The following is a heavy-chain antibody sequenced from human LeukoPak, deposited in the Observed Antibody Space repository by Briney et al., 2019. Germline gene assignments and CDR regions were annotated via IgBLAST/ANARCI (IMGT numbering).Heavy chain of an antibody. CDR3: ARSSLYRSSWYFDF. Sequence: MPSETLSLTCTVSGGSISSYYWSWIRQPPGKGLEWIGYIYYSGSTNYNPSLKSRVTISVNTSKNHFSLKLSSVTAADTAVYYCARSSLYRSSWYFDFWGQGTLVTVSS. J-gene: IGHJ4*02. V-gene: IGHV4-59*08. D-gene: IGHD6-13*01. CDR2: IYYSGST. CDR1: GGSISSYY.